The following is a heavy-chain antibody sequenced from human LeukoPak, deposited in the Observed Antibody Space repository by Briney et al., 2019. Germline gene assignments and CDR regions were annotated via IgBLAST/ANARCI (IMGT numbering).Heavy chain of an antibody. D-gene: IGHD2-2*02. CDR3: ARYSYIPNWSDP. CDR2: INYSGGT. Sequence: PSETLSLTCTVSGGSIGSSNYYWVWIRQSPGKALEWIASINYSGGTYYNPSLKNRVTISVDASKNQFSLRLRSVTAADTAVYFCARYSYIPNWSDPWGQGTLVTVST. J-gene: IGHJ5*02. CDR1: GGSIGSSNYY. V-gene: IGHV4-39*01.